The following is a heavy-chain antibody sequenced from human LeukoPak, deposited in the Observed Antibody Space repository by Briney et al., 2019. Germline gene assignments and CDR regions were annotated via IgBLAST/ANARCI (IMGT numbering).Heavy chain of an antibody. CDR1: GFTFSSYG. CDR2: IWYDGSNK. D-gene: IGHD4-17*01. Sequence: GGSLRLSCAASGFTFSSYGMHWVRQAPGKGLEWVAVIWYDGSNKYYADSVKGRSTISRDNSKNTLYLQMNSLRAEDTAVYYCARANYGDPNGGFDYWGQGTLVTVSS. CDR3: ARANYGDPNGGFDY. J-gene: IGHJ4*02. V-gene: IGHV3-33*01.